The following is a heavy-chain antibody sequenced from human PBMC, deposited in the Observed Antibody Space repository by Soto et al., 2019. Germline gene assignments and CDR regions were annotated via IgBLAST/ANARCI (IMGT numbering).Heavy chain of an antibody. CDR3: AREVLWSRYFDY. V-gene: IGHV3-30*01. Sequence: DSVKGRFTISRDNSQNTLYLQMNSLRPEETGVYYCAREVLWSRYFDYWGQGSLVTVSS. D-gene: IGHD3-10*01. J-gene: IGHJ4*02.